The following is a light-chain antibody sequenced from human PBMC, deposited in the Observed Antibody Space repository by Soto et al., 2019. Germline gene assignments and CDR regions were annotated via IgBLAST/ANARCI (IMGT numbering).Light chain of an antibody. J-gene: IGKJ2*01. V-gene: IGKV3-11*01. CDR3: QQRSNWPT. CDR1: QSVSSY. CDR2: DAS. Sequence: EIVLTQSPATLSLSPGERATLSCRASQSVSSYLAWYQQKPGQAPMLLIYDASNRATGIPARFSGSGSGTDFTLTISSLEPEAFAVYYCQQRSNWPTFGQGTKLEIK.